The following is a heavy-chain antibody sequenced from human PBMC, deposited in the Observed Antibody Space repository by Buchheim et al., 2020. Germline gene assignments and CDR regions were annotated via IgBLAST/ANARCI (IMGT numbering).Heavy chain of an antibody. V-gene: IGHV3-30*04. CDR2: ISYDGSNK. CDR1: GFTFSSYA. CDR3: ARDPPDRVYGSGSYPNNDY. Sequence: QVQLVESGGGVVQPGRSLRLSCAASGFTFSSYAMHWVRQAPGKGLEWVAVISYDGSNKYYADSVKGRFTISRDNSKNTLYLQMNSLRAEDTAVYYCARDPPDRVYGSGSYPNNDYWGQGTL. D-gene: IGHD3-10*01. J-gene: IGHJ4*02.